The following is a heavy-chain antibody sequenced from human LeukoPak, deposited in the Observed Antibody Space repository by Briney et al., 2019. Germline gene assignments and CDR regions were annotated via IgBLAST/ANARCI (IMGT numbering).Heavy chain of an antibody. D-gene: IGHD5-12*01. CDR2: IRYDGSNK. J-gene: IGHJ5*02. V-gene: IGHV3-30*02. CDR3: AKSGYDFGGWFDP. CDR1: GFTFSSYG. Sequence: GGSLRLSCAASGFTFSSYGMHWVRRAPGKGLEWVAFIRYDGSNKYYADSVKGRFTISRDNSKNTLYLQMNSLRAEDTAVYYCAKSGYDFGGWFDPWGQGTLVTVSS.